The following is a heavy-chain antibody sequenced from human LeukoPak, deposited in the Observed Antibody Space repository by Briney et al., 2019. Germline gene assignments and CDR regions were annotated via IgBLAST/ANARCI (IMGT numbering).Heavy chain of an antibody. D-gene: IGHD5-18*01. Sequence: PGGSLRLSCAASGFTFSSYGMNWVRQAPGKGLEWVAVISYDGSNKYYADSVKGRFTISRDNSKNTLYLQMNSLRAEDTAVYYCAKPTAMAYYFDYWGQGTLVTVSS. V-gene: IGHV3-30*18. CDR3: AKPTAMAYYFDY. CDR1: GFTFSSYG. J-gene: IGHJ4*02. CDR2: ISYDGSNK.